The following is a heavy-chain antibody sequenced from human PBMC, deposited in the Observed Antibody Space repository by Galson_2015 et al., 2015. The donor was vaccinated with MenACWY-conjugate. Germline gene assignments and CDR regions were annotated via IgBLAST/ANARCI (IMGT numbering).Heavy chain of an antibody. CDR2: INPSGGST. Sequence: SVKVSCKASGYTFTSYYMHWVRQAPGQGLEWMGIINPSGGSTSYAQKFQGRVTMTRDTSTSTVYMELSSLRSEDTAVYYCARDGYEYSSSSQENAFDIWGQGTMVTVSS. CDR1: GYTFTSYY. D-gene: IGHD6-6*01. CDR3: ARDGYEYSSSSQENAFDI. J-gene: IGHJ3*02. V-gene: IGHV1-46*01.